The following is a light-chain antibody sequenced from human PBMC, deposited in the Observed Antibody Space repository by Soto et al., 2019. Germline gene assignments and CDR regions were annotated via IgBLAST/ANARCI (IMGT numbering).Light chain of an antibody. Sequence: EIVLTQSPGTLSLSPGERATLSCRASQGVSSSYLAWYQQKPGQPPRLLIYGASSRATGIPDRFSGSGSGTDFTLTITRLEPADFAVYYCQHYRTAFGGGTKVEI. J-gene: IGKJ4*01. CDR2: GAS. V-gene: IGKV3-20*01. CDR3: QHYRTA. CDR1: QGVSSSY.